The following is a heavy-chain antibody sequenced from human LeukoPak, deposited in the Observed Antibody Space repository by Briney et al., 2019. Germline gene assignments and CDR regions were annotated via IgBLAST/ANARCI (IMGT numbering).Heavy chain of an antibody. V-gene: IGHV4-59*01. CDR2: VASSGTS. D-gene: IGHD2-21*02. J-gene: IGHJ5*02. CDR1: GDSLNTYY. Sequence: SPSETLSLTCTVSGDSLNTYYWTWIRQTPGKELEWIGFVASSGTSNYNPSLKSRVVISIDTSKNQFSLVLTSVTPADTAVYYCARVVRGVVTSNWFDPWGQGTLVSVSS. CDR3: ARVVRGVVTSNWFDP.